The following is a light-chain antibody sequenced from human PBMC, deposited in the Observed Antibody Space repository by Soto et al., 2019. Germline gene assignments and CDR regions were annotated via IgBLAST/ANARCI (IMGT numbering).Light chain of an antibody. CDR3: QHSYSALIT. CDR1: QGIRSY. CDR2: IAS. J-gene: IGKJ5*01. Sequence: IQLTQSPSSLSASVGDRVAITCRASQGIRSYLAWYQQKPGEAPKLLISIASILQSGVPSRFSGSGSGTDFTLTIISLQPDDFATYYCQHSYSALITFGQGTRLEIK. V-gene: IGKV1-39*01.